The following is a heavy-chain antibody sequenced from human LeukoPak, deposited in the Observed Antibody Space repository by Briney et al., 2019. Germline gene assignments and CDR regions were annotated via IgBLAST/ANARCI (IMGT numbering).Heavy chain of an antibody. V-gene: IGHV3-11*04. D-gene: IGHD1-1*01. CDR2: ISTSGSTI. CDR1: GFTFSDYY. J-gene: IGHJ4*02. Sequence: GGSLRLSCAASGFTFSDYYMSWIRQAPGKGLEWVSYISTSGSTIYYADSVRGRFTISRDNAKNSLYPQIISLRAEDTAVYYCARRSYWNDVLDYWGQGTLVTVSS. CDR3: ARRSYWNDVLDY.